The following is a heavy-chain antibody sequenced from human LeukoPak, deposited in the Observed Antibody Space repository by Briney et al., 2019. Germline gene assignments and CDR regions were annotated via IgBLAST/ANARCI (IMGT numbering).Heavy chain of an antibody. Sequence: GGSLRLSCAASGFTFSSYEMNWVRQAPGKGLEWVSFIYSDNTHYSDSVKGRFTISRDNSKNTLYLQMNSLRAEDTAVYYCARRTGAYSHPYDYWGQGTLVTVSS. CDR1: GFTFSSYE. CDR2: IYSDNT. CDR3: ARRTGAYSHPYDY. J-gene: IGHJ4*02. V-gene: IGHV3-53*01. D-gene: IGHD4/OR15-4a*01.